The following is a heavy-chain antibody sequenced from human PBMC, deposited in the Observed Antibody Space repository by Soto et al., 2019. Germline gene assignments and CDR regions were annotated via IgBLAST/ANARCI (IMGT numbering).Heavy chain of an antibody. V-gene: IGHV1-69*06. Sequence: SVKVSCKASGGTFSSYAISWVRQAPGQGLEWMGGIIPIFGTANYAQKFQGRVTITADKSTSTAYMELSSLRSEDTAVYYCASSYTDRYSMYNWFDTWGQGTLVTVSS. D-gene: IGHD4-4*01. J-gene: IGHJ5*02. CDR3: ASSYTDRYSMYNWFDT. CDR2: IIPIFGTA. CDR1: GGTFSSYA.